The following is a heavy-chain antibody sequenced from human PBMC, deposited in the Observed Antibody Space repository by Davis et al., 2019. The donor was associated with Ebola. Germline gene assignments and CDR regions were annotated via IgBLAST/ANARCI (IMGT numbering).Heavy chain of an antibody. Sequence: PGGSLRLSCAASGFTFSDYNMGWIRQAPGKGLEWVGRSRNKAKSYTTDYAASVKGRFTISRDHSKSSVYLQMNSLKIEDTAVYFCARVDYGNLDYWGQGTLVTVSS. D-gene: IGHD4-17*01. V-gene: IGHV3-72*01. J-gene: IGHJ4*02. CDR3: ARVDYGNLDY. CDR2: SRNKAKSYTT. CDR1: GFTFSDYN.